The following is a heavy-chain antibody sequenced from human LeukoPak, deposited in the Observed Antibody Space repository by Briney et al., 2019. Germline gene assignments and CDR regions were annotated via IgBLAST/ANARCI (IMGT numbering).Heavy chain of an antibody. CDR2: IDPNSGGT. V-gene: IGHV1-2*02. Sequence: GASVKVSCKASGHTFTRYYMHWVRQAPGQGREWMRWIDPNSGGTNYAQKFQGRVTMTRDTSISRAYMELSRLRSDDTAGYYCARADYYDSSGYTAPDYWGQGTLVTVFS. J-gene: IGHJ4*02. CDR3: ARADYYDSSGYTAPDY. CDR1: GHTFTRYY. D-gene: IGHD3-22*01.